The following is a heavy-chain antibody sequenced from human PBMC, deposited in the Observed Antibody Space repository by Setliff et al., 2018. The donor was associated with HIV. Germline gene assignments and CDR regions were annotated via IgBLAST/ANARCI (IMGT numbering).Heavy chain of an antibody. CDR3: AKSYGSGWSADTFDI. V-gene: IGHV4-30-4*01. CDR1: GASIDSGDHY. D-gene: IGHD6-19*01. J-gene: IGHJ3*02. CDR2: IYYSGTT. Sequence: SETLSLTCTVSGASIDSGDHYWTWIRQPPGKGLEWIGYIYYSGTTYYNSSLKSRVTISLHTSKNQFSLKLSSVTAADTAMYYCAKSYGSGWSADTFDIWGQGTVVTVTS.